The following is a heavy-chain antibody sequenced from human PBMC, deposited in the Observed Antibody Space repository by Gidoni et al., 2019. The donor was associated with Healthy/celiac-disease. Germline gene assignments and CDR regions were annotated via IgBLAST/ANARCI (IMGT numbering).Heavy chain of an antibody. CDR2: IYSGGST. Sequence: EVQLVESGGGLIQPGGSLRLSCAASGFTVSSNYMSWVRQAPGKGLAWVSVIYSGGSTYYADSVKGRFTISRDNSKNTLYLQMNSLIAEDTAVYYCARTYYYDSSGYPAGFRGAFDIWGQGTMVTVSS. D-gene: IGHD3-22*01. V-gene: IGHV3-53*01. CDR3: ARTYYYDSSGYPAGFRGAFDI. CDR1: GFTVSSNY. J-gene: IGHJ3*02.